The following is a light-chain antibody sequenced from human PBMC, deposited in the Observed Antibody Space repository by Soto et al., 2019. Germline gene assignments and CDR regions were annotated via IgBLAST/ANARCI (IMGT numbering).Light chain of an antibody. J-gene: IGLJ1*01. Sequence: QSVLTQPASVSGSPGQSIAISCIGTGSDIGSYNYVSWYQQHPGKAPKLMIYDVSNRPSGVSDRFSGSKSGNTASLTISGLQAEDEADYYCKSFTSSSAYVLGSGTKVTVL. CDR2: DVS. CDR3: KSFTSSSAYV. CDR1: GSDIGSYNY. V-gene: IGLV2-14*01.